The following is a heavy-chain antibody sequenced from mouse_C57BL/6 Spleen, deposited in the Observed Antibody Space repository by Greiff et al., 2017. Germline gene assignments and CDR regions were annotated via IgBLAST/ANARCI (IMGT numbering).Heavy chain of an antibody. CDR2: IYPSDNET. V-gene: IGHV1-61*01. Sequence: QVQLQQPGAELVRPGSSVKLSCKASGYTFTSYWMDWVKQRPGQGLEWIGNIYPSDNETHYNQKFKDKATLTVDKSSSTAYMQLSSLTSEDSAVYYCARGGYYDGYYGAWFAYWGQGTLVTVSA. CDR1: GYTFTSYW. D-gene: IGHD2-3*01. CDR3: ARGGYYDGYYGAWFAY. J-gene: IGHJ3*01.